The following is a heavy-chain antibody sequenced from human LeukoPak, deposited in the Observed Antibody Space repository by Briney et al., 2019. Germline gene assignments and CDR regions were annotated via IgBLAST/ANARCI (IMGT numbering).Heavy chain of an antibody. Sequence: SETLSLTCTVSGVSISSSNSYWGWIRQPPGKGLEWIGSIYYSGNTYYNASLKSQVSISIDTSKNQFSLKLSSVTAADTAVYYCARSVEGYCRGGSCYYYSYYMDVWGKGTTVTVSS. V-gene: IGHV4-39*07. J-gene: IGHJ6*03. CDR3: ARSVEGYCRGGSCYYYSYYMDV. CDR2: IYYSGNT. CDR1: GVSISSSNSY. D-gene: IGHD2-15*01.